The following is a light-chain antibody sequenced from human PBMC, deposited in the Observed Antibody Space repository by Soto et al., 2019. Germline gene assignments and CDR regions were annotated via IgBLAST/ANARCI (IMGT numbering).Light chain of an antibody. V-gene: IGKV3-15*01. CDR3: QQSDKWPPT. J-gene: IGKJ1*01. CDR1: QSVSSN. CDR2: GAS. Sequence: EIVRAQSPATLSVSAVERATLSCRASQSVSSNLAWYQQKAGQAPRLLMYGASTRAIGIPGRFSGSGSGTEFTLTISSLQSEDFAVYYCQQSDKWPPTFGQGTKVDI.